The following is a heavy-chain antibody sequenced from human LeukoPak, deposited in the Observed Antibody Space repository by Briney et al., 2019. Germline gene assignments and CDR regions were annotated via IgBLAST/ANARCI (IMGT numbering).Heavy chain of an antibody. CDR3: ARDYDILTGTNWFDP. V-gene: IGHV4-4*07. CDR2: IYTSGST. Sequence: SETLSLTCTVSGGSISSYYWSWIRQPAGKGLEWIGRIYTSGSTNYNPSLKSRVTMSVVTSKNQFSLKLSSVTAADTAVYYCARDYDILTGTNWFDPWGQGTLVTVSS. D-gene: IGHD3-9*01. J-gene: IGHJ5*02. CDR1: GGSISSYY.